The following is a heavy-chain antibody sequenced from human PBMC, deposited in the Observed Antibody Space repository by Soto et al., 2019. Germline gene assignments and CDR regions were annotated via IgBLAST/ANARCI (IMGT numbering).Heavy chain of an antibody. D-gene: IGHD1-26*01. V-gene: IGHV6-1*01. CDR1: GDSVSSNSAA. CDR2: TYYRSKWYN. J-gene: IGHJ4*02. Sequence: QVQLQQSGPGLVKPSQTLSDPCGISGDSVSSNSAAWNWLRQSPSRGLEWLGRTYYRSKWYNDYAVSVESRITINPDSSKNHFSLQLNFVTPEDTAVYFCARGEQYSGKIFDYWGQGTLVTVSS. CDR3: ARGEQYSGKIFDY.